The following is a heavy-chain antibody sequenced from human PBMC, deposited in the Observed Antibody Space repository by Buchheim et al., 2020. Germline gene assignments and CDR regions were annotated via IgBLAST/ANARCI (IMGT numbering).Heavy chain of an antibody. CDR2: ISSSSSYI. CDR3: ARRHSGRPLDY. CDR1: GFTFSSYS. J-gene: IGHJ4*02. Sequence: EVQLVESGGGLVKPGGSLRFSCAASGFTFSSYSMNWVRQAPGKGLEWVSSISSSSSYIYYADSVKGRFTISGENAKNSMYMQMNSLRAEDTAVYYCARRHSGRPLDYWGQGTL. V-gene: IGHV3-21*01. D-gene: IGHD1-26*01.